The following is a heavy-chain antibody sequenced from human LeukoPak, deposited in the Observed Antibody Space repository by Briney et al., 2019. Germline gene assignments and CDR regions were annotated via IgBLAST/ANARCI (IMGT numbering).Heavy chain of an antibody. Sequence: SGTLSLTCTVSGGSIGSSSYYWGWIRQPPGKGLEWIGSIYYSGSTYYNPSLKSRVTISVDTSKNQFSLKLSSVTAADTAVYYCARSYSSGWEIDYWGQGTLVTVSS. CDR1: GGSIGSSSYY. J-gene: IGHJ4*02. CDR3: ARSYSSGWEIDY. D-gene: IGHD6-19*01. CDR2: IYYSGST. V-gene: IGHV4-39*01.